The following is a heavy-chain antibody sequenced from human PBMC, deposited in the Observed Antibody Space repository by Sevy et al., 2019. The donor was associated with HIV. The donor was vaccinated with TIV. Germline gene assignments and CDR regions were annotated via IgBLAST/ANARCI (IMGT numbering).Heavy chain of an antibody. J-gene: IGHJ4*02. CDR2: IVVSSGNT. V-gene: IGHV1-58*01. Sequence: ASVKVSCKASGFTFTSSPVQWVRLASGQRLEWIGWIVVSSGNTNYAQKFQERVTITRDMSPSTAYMELSSLRLEDTAVDYCSAGRRSYYGGDFDYLGQGTLVTVSS. D-gene: IGHD1-26*01. CDR1: GFTFTSSP. CDR3: SAGRRSYYGGDFDY.